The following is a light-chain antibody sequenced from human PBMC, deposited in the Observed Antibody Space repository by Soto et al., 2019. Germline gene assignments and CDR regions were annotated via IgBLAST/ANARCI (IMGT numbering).Light chain of an antibody. CDR3: QQRSNWPPT. V-gene: IGKV3-11*01. J-gene: IGKJ3*01. CDR2: DAS. Sequence: EIVLTQSPATLSLSPGERATLSCRASQSVSSYLAWYQQKPGQAPRLLIYDASNRATGIPARFSGSGSGTDFTLTISSLEPEAFEVYYCQQRSNWPPTFGPGTNVDIK. CDR1: QSVSSY.